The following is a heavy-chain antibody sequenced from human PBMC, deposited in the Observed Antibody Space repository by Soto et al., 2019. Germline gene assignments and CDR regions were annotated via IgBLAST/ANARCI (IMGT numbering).Heavy chain of an antibody. CDR3: ARDQAITGTLFGP. D-gene: IGHD1-20*01. CDR2: ISSSSTYI. Sequence: GGSLRLACEDSGFTFGDSYMAWIRQAPGEGLEWISYISSSSTYIKYADSVKGRFTISRDNAKNSLYLQMTNLRVGDTAVYYCARDQAITGTLFGPWGQGTLVTVSS. J-gene: IGHJ5*02. V-gene: IGHV3-11*05. CDR1: GFTFGDSY.